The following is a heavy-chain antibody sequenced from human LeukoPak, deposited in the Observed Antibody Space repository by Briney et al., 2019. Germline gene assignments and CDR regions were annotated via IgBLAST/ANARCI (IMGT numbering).Heavy chain of an antibody. Sequence: PKASVKVSCKASGYTFTGYYMHWVRQAPGQGLEWMGWINPNSGGTNYAQKFQGRVTITTDESTSTAYMELSSLRSEDTAVYYCARANLDTAMVISLSYWGQGTLVTVSS. D-gene: IGHD5-18*01. J-gene: IGHJ4*02. V-gene: IGHV1-2*02. CDR3: ARANLDTAMVISLSY. CDR1: GYTFTGYY. CDR2: INPNSGGT.